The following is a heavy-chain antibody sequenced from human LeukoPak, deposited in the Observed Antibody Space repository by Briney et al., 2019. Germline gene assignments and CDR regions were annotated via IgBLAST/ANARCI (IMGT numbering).Heavy chain of an antibody. CDR1: GFSFSTYA. J-gene: IGHJ4*02. CDR3: ANSFQTYYSDY. V-gene: IGHV3-33*06. Sequence: GGSLRLSCAASGFSFSTYAMHWVRQAPGKGLEWVALIWHDASHTFYTDSVKGRFTISRDNSKNTVYLQMNSLRAEDTAVYYCANSFQTYYSDYWGQGTLVTVSS. D-gene: IGHD2/OR15-2a*01. CDR2: IWHDASHT.